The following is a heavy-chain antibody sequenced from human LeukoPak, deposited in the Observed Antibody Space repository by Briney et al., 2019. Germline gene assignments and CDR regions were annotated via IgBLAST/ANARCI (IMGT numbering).Heavy chain of an antibody. D-gene: IGHD2-15*01. J-gene: IGHJ4*02. CDR1: GYTFTSYG. Sequence: ASVKVTCKASGYTFTSYGISWVRQAPGQGLEWMGWISAHNGNTKYAQNLRGRVTMTTDTSTSTAYMELRSLRSDDTAVYYCARDSSCDYWGQGTLDTVSS. CDR2: ISAHNGNT. CDR3: ARDSSCDY. V-gene: IGHV1-18*01.